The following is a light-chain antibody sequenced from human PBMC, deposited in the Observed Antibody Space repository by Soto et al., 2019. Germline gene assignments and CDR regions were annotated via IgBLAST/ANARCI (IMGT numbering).Light chain of an antibody. CDR2: EVS. CDR3: SSYTSSSTLWV. Sequence: QSALTQPASVSGSPGQSITISCTGTSSDVGGYNYVSWYQQHPGKPPKLMIYEVSNRPSGVSNRFSGSKSGNTASLTISGLQAEDEADYYCSSYTSSSTLWVFGGGTKVTVL. CDR1: SSDVGGYNY. J-gene: IGLJ3*02. V-gene: IGLV2-14*01.